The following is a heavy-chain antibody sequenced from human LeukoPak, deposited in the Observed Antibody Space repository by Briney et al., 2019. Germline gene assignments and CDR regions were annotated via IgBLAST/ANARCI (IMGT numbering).Heavy chain of an antibody. V-gene: IGHV4-34*01. J-gene: IGHJ4*02. CDR3: AGERRPNYGDYVFGFGYYY. CDR2: INHSGST. D-gene: IGHD4-17*01. Sequence: SETLSLTCAVYGGSFSGYYWSWIRQPPGKGLEWIGEINHSGSTNYNPSLKSRVTISVDMSKNQFSLKLSSVTAADTAVYYCAGERRPNYGDYVFGFGYYYWGQGTLVTVSS. CDR1: GGSFSGYY.